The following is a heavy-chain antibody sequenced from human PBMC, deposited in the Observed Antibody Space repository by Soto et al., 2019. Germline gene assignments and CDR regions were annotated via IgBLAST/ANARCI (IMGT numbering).Heavy chain of an antibody. Sequence: QVQLQQWGAGLLKPSETLSLTCAVYGGSFSGYYWSWIRQPPGKGLEWIGEINHSGSTNYNPSLKSRVTISVDTSKNQFYLKLSSVTAADMAVYYCARGTNDRGYSYEDDYWGQGTLVTVSS. CDR1: GGSFSGYY. V-gene: IGHV4-34*01. CDR3: ARGTNDRGYSYEDDY. J-gene: IGHJ4*02. CDR2: INHSGST. D-gene: IGHD5-18*01.